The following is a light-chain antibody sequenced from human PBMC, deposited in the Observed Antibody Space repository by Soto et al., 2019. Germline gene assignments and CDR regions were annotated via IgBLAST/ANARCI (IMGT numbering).Light chain of an antibody. J-gene: IGKJ1*01. CDR1: PTTNNF. Sequence: DIQMTQSPSSLFAAVGDRVTVTCRARPTTNNFLNWYHQKPGKAPKLLIYGASSLQSGVPSRFSGGGSWTTFTLTINSVLPEDGGLYYCQQGHSSPRTFGQGTTV. CDR3: QQGHSSPRT. V-gene: IGKV1-39*01. CDR2: GAS.